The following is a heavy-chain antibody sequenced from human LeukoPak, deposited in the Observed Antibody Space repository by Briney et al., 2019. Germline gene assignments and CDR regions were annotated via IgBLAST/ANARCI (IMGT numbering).Heavy chain of an antibody. Sequence: SESLSLTCAVYGGSFTGYYWSWIRQPPGKGLEWVGEINHSGSTNYNPSLKSRVTITVDTSKNQFSLKLSSVTAADTAVYYGARGQLATGYYYYYYGMDVWGQGTTVIVSA. V-gene: IGHV4-34*01. CDR3: ARGQLATGYYYYYYGMDV. CDR2: INHSGST. CDR1: GGSFTGYY. J-gene: IGHJ6*01. D-gene: IGHD1-26*01.